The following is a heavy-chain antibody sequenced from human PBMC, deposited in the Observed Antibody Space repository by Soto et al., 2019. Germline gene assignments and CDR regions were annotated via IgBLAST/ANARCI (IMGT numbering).Heavy chain of an antibody. CDR1: AFTFSSYA. Sequence: PGGSLRLSCAASAFTFSSYAMHWVRQAPGKGLEWLAFISSDGSKKYYADSVKGRFTISRDNSKNTLDLQMNSLRAEDTAVYYCARTYCSSTSCYDMDVWGQGTTVTVSS. J-gene: IGHJ6*02. CDR2: ISSDGSKK. D-gene: IGHD2-2*01. CDR3: ARTYCSSTSCYDMDV. V-gene: IGHV3-30-3*01.